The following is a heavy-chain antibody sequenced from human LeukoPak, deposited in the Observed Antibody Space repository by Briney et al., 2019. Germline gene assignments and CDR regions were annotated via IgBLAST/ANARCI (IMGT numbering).Heavy chain of an antibody. J-gene: IGHJ4*02. CDR1: GYTFTGYY. V-gene: IGHV1-2*02. D-gene: IGHD1-26*01. CDR2: INPNSGGT. CDR3: ARDRVGATEEIDY. Sequence: ASVKVSCKASGYTFTGYYMHWVRQAPGQGLEWMGWINPNSGGTNYAQKFQGRVTMTRDTSISTAYMERSRLRSDDTAVYYCARDRVGATEEIDYWGQGTLVTVSS.